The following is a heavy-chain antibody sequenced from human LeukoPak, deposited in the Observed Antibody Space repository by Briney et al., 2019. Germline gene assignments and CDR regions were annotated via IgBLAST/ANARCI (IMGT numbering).Heavy chain of an antibody. CDR1: GYTFTGYY. CDR3: GRGTRRGYSFGIEY. Sequence: ASVNVSCKASGYTFTGYYMHWVRQAPGQGLEWMGWINPNSGVTNYAQKFQGRVTMTRDTSISSAYMELSRLRSDDTAVYYCGRGTRRGYSFGIEYWGQGTLVTVSS. J-gene: IGHJ4*02. CDR2: INPNSGVT. V-gene: IGHV1-2*02. D-gene: IGHD5-18*01.